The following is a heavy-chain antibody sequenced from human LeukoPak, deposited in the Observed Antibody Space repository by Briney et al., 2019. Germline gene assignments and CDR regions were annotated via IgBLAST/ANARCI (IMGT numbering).Heavy chain of an antibody. CDR2: ISAYNGNT. Sequence: ASVKVCCKASGYTFTSYGISWVRQAPGQGLEWMGWISAYNGNTNYAQKLQGRVTMTTDTSTSTAYMELRSLRSDDTAVYYCAAAGRGGDFWSGYYWDYYYYMDVWGKGTTVTVSS. V-gene: IGHV1-18*01. CDR1: GYTFTSYG. CDR3: AAAGRGGDFWSGYYWDYYYYMDV. J-gene: IGHJ6*03. D-gene: IGHD3-3*01.